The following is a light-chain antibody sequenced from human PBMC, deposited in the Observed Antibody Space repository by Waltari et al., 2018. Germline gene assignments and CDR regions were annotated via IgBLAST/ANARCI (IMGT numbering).Light chain of an antibody. CDR2: GAS. CDR1: QSVSTK. CDR3: QQYNDWLQYT. Sequence: EIVMTQSPATLSVSPGERATLSCRAGQSVSTKLAWYQQKPGQSPRLLIYGASPRATGVPARFSGSGSGTEFTLTISSLQSEDFAVYYCQQYNDWLQYTFGQGTKLEIK. V-gene: IGKV3-15*01. J-gene: IGKJ2*01.